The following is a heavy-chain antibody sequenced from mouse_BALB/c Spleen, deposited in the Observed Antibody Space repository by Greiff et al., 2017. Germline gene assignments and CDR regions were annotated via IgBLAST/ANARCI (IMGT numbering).Heavy chain of an antibody. V-gene: IGHV3-2*02. CDR2: ISYSGST. CDR1: GYSITSDYA. J-gene: IGHJ4*01. D-gene: IGHD2-12*01. Sequence: EVQGVESGPGLVKPSQSLSLTCTVTGYSITSDYAWNWIRQFPGNKLEWMGYISYSGSTSYNPSLKSRISITRDTSKNQFFLQLNSVTTEDTATYYCARESYDDYAMDYWGQGTSVTVSS. CDR3: ARESYDDYAMDY.